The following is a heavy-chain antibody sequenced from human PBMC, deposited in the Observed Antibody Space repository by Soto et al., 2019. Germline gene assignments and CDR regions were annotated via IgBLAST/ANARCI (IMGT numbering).Heavy chain of an antibody. CDR3: ARPPLPGYSIHFNS. Sequence: GESLKISCKASGYIFIDYWIGWVRQMPGKGLEWMGIVYPRDSDTRYSPSFQGQVTISADRSTGTAFLQWRSLKASDTALYDCARPPLPGYSIHFNSWGQGTLVTVPS. CDR1: GYIFIDYW. V-gene: IGHV5-51*01. CDR2: VYPRDSDT. D-gene: IGHD2-15*01. J-gene: IGHJ4*02.